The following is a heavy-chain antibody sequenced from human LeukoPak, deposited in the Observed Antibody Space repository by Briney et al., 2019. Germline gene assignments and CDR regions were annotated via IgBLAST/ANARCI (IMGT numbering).Heavy chain of an antibody. CDR1: GFTFSTFA. CDR3: VRDVGAVRGEAYFDD. V-gene: IGHV3-21*06. D-gene: IGHD3-10*01. CDR2: ITGSGPYI. Sequence: WVSLRLSCAASGFTFSTFAMHWVRLSQGQGLEGFSSITGSGPYILYAFSVKVRFTISRDITKTLIYLKMNRPRATDMAMYFCVRDVGAVRGEAYFDDWGQGTLVTASS. J-gene: IGHJ4*02.